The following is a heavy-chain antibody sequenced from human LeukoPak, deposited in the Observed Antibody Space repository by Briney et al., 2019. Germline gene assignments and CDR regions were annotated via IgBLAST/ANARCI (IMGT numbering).Heavy chain of an antibody. D-gene: IGHD2-15*01. Sequence: GGSLRLSCAASGFTFSSYSMNWVRHAPGKGLEWVSSISSSSSYIYYADSVKGRFTISRDNAKNSLYLQMNSLRAEDTAVYYCARIVGVGYFDYWGQGTLVTVSS. J-gene: IGHJ4*02. CDR2: ISSSSSYI. CDR3: ARIVGVGYFDY. V-gene: IGHV3-21*01. CDR1: GFTFSSYS.